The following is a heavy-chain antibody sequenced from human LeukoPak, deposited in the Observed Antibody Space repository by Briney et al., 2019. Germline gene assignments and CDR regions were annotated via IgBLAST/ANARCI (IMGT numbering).Heavy chain of an antibody. CDR1: GGSFSGYY. J-gene: IGHJ4*02. Sequence: SETLSLTCAVYGGSFSGYYWSWIRQPPGKGREWIGEINHSGSTNYNPSLKSRVTISVDTSKNQFSLKLSSVTAADTAVYYCARVTYYYDSSGYYWIYYFDYWGQGTLVTVSS. D-gene: IGHD3-22*01. CDR2: INHSGST. V-gene: IGHV4-34*01. CDR3: ARVTYYYDSSGYYWIYYFDY.